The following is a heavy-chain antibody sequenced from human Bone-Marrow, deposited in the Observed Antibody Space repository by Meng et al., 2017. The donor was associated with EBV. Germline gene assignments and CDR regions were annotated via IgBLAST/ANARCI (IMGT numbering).Heavy chain of an antibody. V-gene: IGHV4-30-4*01. CDR3: ATYEMGGAGKGY. CDR2: IDYSGST. Sequence: QGQLQGSGPGLVKPSQPLSLTGAVSGGSISSGAYHWSWIRQPPGKGLEWIGYIDYSGSTYHNPSLKSRVTTSVDASNNQFSLKLSPVTAADTAVYYCATYEMGGAGKGYWGQGTLVTVSS. CDR1: GGSISSGAYH. D-gene: IGHD6-19*01. J-gene: IGHJ4*02.